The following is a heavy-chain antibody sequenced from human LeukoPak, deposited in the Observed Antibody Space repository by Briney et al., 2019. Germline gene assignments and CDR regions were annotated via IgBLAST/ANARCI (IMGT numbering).Heavy chain of an antibody. J-gene: IGHJ4*02. V-gene: IGHV3-7*01. CDR3: AREGGYSGYVDY. Sequence: GGSLRVSCAASGFTFSNYWMSWVGQAAGKGGEGVANIKQDGSGKYYVASVKGRFTISRDNAKTSLYLQMKSLRAEDTAVYYCAREGGYSGYVDYWGQGTLVTVAS. CDR1: GFTFSNYW. CDR2: IKQDGSGK. D-gene: IGHD5-12*01.